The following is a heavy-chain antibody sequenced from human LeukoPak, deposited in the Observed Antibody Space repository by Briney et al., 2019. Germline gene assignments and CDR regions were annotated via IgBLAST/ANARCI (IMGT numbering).Heavy chain of an antibody. CDR3: GRNVDPYYYYGMDV. CDR1: GGSISSYY. V-gene: IGHV4-59*08. J-gene: IGHJ6*04. Sequence: PSETLSLTCTVSGGSISSYYWSWIRQPPGKGLEWIGYIYYSGSTNYNPSLKSRVTISVDTSKNQFSLKLSSVTAADTAVYYCGRNVDPYYYYGMDVWGKGTRVTVSS. CDR2: IYYSGST.